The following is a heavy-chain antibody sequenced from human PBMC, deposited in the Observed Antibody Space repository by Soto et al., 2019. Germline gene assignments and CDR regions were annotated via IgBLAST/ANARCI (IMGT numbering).Heavy chain of an antibody. CDR2: MNPNSGNT. V-gene: IGHV1-8*01. Sequence: QVQLVQSGAEVKKPGASVKVSCKASGYTFTSYDINWVRQATGQGLEWMGWMNPNSGNTGYAQKFPGRVTITRYTSISTAYMELSSLRSEDTAVYYCARGATTYDILTGYYQDGYYFDYWGQGTLVTVSS. CDR1: GYTFTSYD. CDR3: ARGATTYDILTGYYQDGYYFDY. J-gene: IGHJ4*02. D-gene: IGHD3-9*01.